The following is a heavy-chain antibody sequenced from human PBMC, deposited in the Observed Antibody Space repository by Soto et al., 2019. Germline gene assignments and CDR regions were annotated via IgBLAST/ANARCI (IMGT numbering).Heavy chain of an antibody. CDR2: IIPIFGTA. V-gene: IGHV1-69*13. D-gene: IGHD3-16*02. Sequence: GASVKVSCKASGGTFSSYAISWLRQAPGQGLEWMGGIIPIFGTANYAQKFQGRVTITADESTSTAYMELSSLRSEDTAVYYCATAPYVWGSYRYHFDYWGQGTLVTVS. J-gene: IGHJ4*02. CDR3: ATAPYVWGSYRYHFDY. CDR1: GGTFSSYA.